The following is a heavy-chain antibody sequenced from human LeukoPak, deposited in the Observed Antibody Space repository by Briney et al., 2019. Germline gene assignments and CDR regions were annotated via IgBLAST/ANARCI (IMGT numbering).Heavy chain of an antibody. CDR2: IKQDGSDK. CDR1: GFTFTKYW. J-gene: IGHJ4*02. D-gene: IGHD1-14*01. Sequence: GDSLRLSCAASGFTFTKYWMTWVGLAPGKGLEWVGNIKQDGSDKNYMDSVKGRFTISRDNTKNSVYLQMSSLRAEDTAVYYCAREVWGPEYWGQGTLVTVSS. V-gene: IGHV3-7*01. CDR3: AREVWGPEY.